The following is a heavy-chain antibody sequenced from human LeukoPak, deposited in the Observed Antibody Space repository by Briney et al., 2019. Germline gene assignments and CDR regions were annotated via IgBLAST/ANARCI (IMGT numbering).Heavy chain of an antibody. CDR3: ARDRIVQAFDI. CDR2: ISSSSSYI. J-gene: IGHJ3*02. D-gene: IGHD2/OR15-2a*01. Sequence: GGSLRLSCAASGFTFSSYSMNWVRQAPGKGLEWVSSISSSSSYIYYADPVKSRFTISRDNAKNSLYLQMNSLRAEDTAVYYCARDRIVQAFDIWGQGTMVTVSS. V-gene: IGHV3-21*01. CDR1: GFTFSSYS.